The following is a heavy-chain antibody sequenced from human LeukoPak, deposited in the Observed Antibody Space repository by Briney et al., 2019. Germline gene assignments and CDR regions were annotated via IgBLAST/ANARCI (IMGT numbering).Heavy chain of an antibody. CDR1: GGPLTSVTDH. J-gene: IGHJ5*01. CDR2: VDFDGGT. CDR3: ARDHYYDGRGRFDS. D-gene: IGHD3-16*01. V-gene: IGHV4-39*07. Sequence: SETLSLTCGVSGGPLTSVTDHCGSIPRPPAKGVGSVGGVDFDGGTHYKPSLQRRVTISIDTSKTQFSLRLSSVTAADTALYYCARDHYYDGRGRFDSWGQGTLVTVSS.